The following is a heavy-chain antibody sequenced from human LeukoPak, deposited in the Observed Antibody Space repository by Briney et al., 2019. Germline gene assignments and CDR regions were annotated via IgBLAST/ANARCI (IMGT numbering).Heavy chain of an antibody. CDR1: GFTFNNYA. J-gene: IGHJ4*02. V-gene: IGHV3-23*01. D-gene: IGHD2-2*01. Sequence: AGGSLRLSCAASGFTFNNYAMNWARQAPGKGLEWVSAISGSGGSTYFADSVKGRFSISRDNSKNTLYLQINSLRAEDTAVYYCAKGDSNVPARPFFDYWGQGTLVTVSS. CDR2: ISGSGGST. CDR3: AKGDSNVPARPFFDY.